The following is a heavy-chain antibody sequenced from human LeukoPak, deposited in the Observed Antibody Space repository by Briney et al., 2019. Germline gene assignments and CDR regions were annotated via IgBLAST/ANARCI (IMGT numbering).Heavy chain of an antibody. V-gene: IGHV4-34*01. CDR3: ARVSRVARAFDY. CDR1: GGSFSGYY. D-gene: IGHD2-15*01. CDR2: INHSGST. Sequence: SSETLSLTCAVYGGSFSGYYWSWIRQPPGKGLEWIGEINHSGSTNYNPSLKSRVTISVDTSKNQFSLKLSSVTAADTAVYYCARVSRVARAFDYWGQGTLVTVSS. J-gene: IGHJ4*02.